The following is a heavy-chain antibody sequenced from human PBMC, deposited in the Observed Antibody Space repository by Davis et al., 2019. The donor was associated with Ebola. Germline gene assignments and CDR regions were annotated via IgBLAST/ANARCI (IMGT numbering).Heavy chain of an antibody. CDR3: AARDSSGWYPYGMDV. V-gene: IGHV1-69*02. Sequence: SVKVSCKASGGTFSSYTISWVRQAPGQGLEWMGRIIPILGIANYAQKFQGRVTITADKSTSTAYMELSSLRSEDTAVYYCAARDSSGWYPYGMDVWGQGTTVTVSS. CDR1: GGTFSSYT. J-gene: IGHJ6*02. D-gene: IGHD6-19*01. CDR2: IIPILGIA.